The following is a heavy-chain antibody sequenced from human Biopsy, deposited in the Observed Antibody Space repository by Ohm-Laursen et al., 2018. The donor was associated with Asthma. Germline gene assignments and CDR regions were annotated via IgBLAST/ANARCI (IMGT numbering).Heavy chain of an antibody. CDR3: AKDARSYIRNYHDIDF. V-gene: IGHV3-30*18. Sequence: SLRLSCAASGFTFSSYGMHWVRQAPGKGLEWVAVISYDETNTFSADSVRGRFTVSRDNSRNTLYLQLNSLRAEDTAVYYCAKDARSYIRNYHDIDFWGQGTLVTVAS. D-gene: IGHD1-7*01. J-gene: IGHJ4*02. CDR2: ISYDETNT. CDR1: GFTFSSYG.